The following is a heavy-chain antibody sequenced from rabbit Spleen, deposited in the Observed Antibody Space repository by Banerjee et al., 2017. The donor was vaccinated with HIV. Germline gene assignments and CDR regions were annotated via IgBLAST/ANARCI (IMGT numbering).Heavy chain of an antibody. CDR1: GFSFSSGYD. J-gene: IGHJ4*01. Sequence: QEQLEESGGGLVKPEGSLTLTCKASGFSFSSGYDMCWVRQAPGKGLEWIGCIYTGNGKTYYASWAKGRFTISKSSSTTVTLQMTGLTAADTATYFCARDSGSGDYIDVYFDFWGQGTLVTVS. V-gene: IGHV1S45*01. D-gene: IGHD1-1*01. CDR2: IYTGNGKT. CDR3: ARDSGSGDYIDVYFDF.